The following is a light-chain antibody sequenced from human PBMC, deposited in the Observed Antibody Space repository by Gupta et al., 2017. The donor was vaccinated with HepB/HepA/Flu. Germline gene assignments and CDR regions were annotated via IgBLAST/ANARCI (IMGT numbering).Light chain of an antibody. CDR1: QSVSND. Sequence: EIVLTQSPITLSLSPGERATLSCRASQSVSNDLAWYQQIPGQAPRLLIYDAFNRATGIPGRFSGSGSGTYFTLTISSLEPEDFAVYYCQQRANCPPTFGGGTRVEIK. CDR3: QQRANCPPT. CDR2: DAF. V-gene: IGKV3-11*01. J-gene: IGKJ4*01.